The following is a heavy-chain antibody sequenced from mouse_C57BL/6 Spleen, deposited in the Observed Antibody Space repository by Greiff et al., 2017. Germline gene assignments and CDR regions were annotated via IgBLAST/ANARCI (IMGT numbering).Heavy chain of an antibody. D-gene: IGHD2-4*01. J-gene: IGHJ3*01. CDR2: IDPNSGGT. CDR1: GYTFTSYW. V-gene: IGHV1-72*01. CDR3: ARRGGNYDYDERDVPFAY. Sequence: QVQLQQPGAELVKPGASVKLSCKASGYTFTSYWMHWVKQRPGRGLEWIGRIDPNSGGTKYNEKFKSKATLTVDKPSSTAYMQLSSLTSEDSAVYYCARRGGNYDYDERDVPFAYWGQGTLVTVSA.